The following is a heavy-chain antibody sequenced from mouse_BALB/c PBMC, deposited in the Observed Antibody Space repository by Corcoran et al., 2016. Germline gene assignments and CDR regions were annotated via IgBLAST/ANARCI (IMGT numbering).Heavy chain of an antibody. J-gene: IGHJ4*01. V-gene: IGHV9-3-1*01. CDR2: INTYTGEP. CDR3: AREPYARDY. CDR1: GYTFTNYV. Sequence: QIQLGQSGPELQKPRATVKISCKASGYTFTNYVMNLVKEAPGNGLKGMGCINTYTGEPTYADDFKGRFAFSMDTSASTAYLQINNLKNEDTATYFCAREPYARDYWGQGTSVTVSS.